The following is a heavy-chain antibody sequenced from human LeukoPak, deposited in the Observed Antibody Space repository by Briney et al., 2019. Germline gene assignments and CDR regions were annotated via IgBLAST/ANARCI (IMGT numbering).Heavy chain of an antibody. J-gene: IGHJ4*02. CDR1: GFTFSSYS. Sequence: GGSLRLSCAASGFTFSSYSMNWVRQAPGKGLEWVSSISSSSSYIYYADSVKGRFTISRDDAKNSLYLQMNSLRAEDTALYYCARGSPVQLTGYYFDYWGQGTLVTVSS. D-gene: IGHD1-1*01. V-gene: IGHV3-21*04. CDR2: ISSSSSYI. CDR3: ARGSPVQLTGYYFDY.